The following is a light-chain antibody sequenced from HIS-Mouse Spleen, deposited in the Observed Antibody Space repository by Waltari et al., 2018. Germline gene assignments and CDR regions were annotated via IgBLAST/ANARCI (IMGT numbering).Light chain of an antibody. CDR2: EGS. J-gene: IGLJ3*02. CDR3: CSYAGSSTWV. V-gene: IGLV2-23*01. Sequence: QSALTQPASVSGSPGQSITISCTGTSRDVGSYNLVSWYQQHPGKAPKLMIYEGSKRPSGVSNRFSGSKSGNTASLTISGRQAEDEADYYCCSYAGSSTWVFGGGTKLTVL. CDR1: SRDVGSYNL.